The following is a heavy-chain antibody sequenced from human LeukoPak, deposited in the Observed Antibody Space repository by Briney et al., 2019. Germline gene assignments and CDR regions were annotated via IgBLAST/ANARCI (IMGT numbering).Heavy chain of an antibody. D-gene: IGHD3-3*01. CDR1: GFTFSSYW. CDR3: ARTIFGVVYGWLYP. CDR2: IKQDGSEK. V-gene: IGHV3-7*01. Sequence: GGSLRLSCAASGFTFSSYWMSWVRQAPGKGLEWVANIKQDGSEKYYVDSVKGRFTISRDNAKNSLYLQMNSLRAEDTAVYYCARTIFGVVYGWLYPWGQGTLVTVSS. J-gene: IGHJ5*02.